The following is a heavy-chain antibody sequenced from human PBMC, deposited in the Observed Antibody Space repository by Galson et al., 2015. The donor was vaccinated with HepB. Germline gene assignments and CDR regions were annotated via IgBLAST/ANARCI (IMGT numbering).Heavy chain of an antibody. CDR1: GYTFTGYY. D-gene: IGHD2-15*01. Sequence: SVKVSCKASGYTFTGYYIHWVRQAPGQGLEWMGRISPNSGGANYAQKFQGSVTMTRDTSISTAYMELSSLRSDDTAVYYCARDCSGTSCYSSHNWFDPWGQGTLVTVSS. CDR3: ARDCSGTSCYSSHNWFDP. V-gene: IGHV1-2*06. J-gene: IGHJ5*02. CDR2: ISPNSGGA.